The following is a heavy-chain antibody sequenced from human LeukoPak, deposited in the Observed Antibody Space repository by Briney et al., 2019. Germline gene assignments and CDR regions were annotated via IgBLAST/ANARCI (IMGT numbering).Heavy chain of an antibody. Sequence: GGSLRLSCAASGFTFSSYAMSWVRQAPGKGLEWVSAISGSGGSTNHADSVKGRFTISRDNSKSTLYVQMNSLRAEDTAVYYCAKRMSGDRGAFDIWGQGTMVIVSS. D-gene: IGHD3-10*02. CDR2: ISGSGGST. J-gene: IGHJ3*02. CDR1: GFTFSSYA. V-gene: IGHV3-23*01. CDR3: AKRMSGDRGAFDI.